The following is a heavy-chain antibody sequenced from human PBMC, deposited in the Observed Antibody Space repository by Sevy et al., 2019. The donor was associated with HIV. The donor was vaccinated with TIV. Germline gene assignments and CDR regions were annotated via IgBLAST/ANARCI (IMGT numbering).Heavy chain of an antibody. CDR1: GGSISSYY. J-gene: IGHJ3*02. D-gene: IGHD5-12*01. CDR2: IYTSGST. V-gene: IGHV4-4*07. CDR3: ARGWSLRSATDAFDI. Sequence: SETLSLTCTVSGGSISSYYWSWIRQPAGKGLEWIGRIYTSGSTNYNPSLKSRVTMSVDTSKNQFSLKLSSVTAADTAVYYCARGWSLRSATDAFDIWGQGTMVTVSS.